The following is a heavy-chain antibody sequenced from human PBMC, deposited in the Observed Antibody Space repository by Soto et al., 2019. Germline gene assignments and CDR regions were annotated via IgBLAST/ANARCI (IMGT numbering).Heavy chain of an antibody. J-gene: IGHJ5*02. Sequence: SETLSLTCTVSGGSISSSSYYWGWIRQPPGKGLEWIGSIYYSGSTYYNPSLKSRVTISVDTSKNQFSLKLSSVTAADTAVYYCASYNYENWFDPWGQGTLVTVSS. CDR2: IYYSGST. D-gene: IGHD1-20*01. CDR3: ASYNYENWFDP. CDR1: GGSISSSSYY. V-gene: IGHV4-39*07.